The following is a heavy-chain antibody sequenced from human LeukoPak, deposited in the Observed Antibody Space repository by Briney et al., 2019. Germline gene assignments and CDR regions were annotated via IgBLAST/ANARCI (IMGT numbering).Heavy chain of an antibody. Sequence: SETLSLTCTVSGGSISSSSYYWGWIRQPPGKGLERIGSIYYSGSTYYNPSLKSRVTISVDTSKNQFSLKLSSVTAADTAVYYCASRRGDFWSGYLNWFDPRGQGTLVTVSS. CDR1: GGSISSSSYY. D-gene: IGHD3-3*01. J-gene: IGHJ5*02. CDR2: IYYSGST. V-gene: IGHV4-39*01. CDR3: ASRRGDFWSGYLNWFDP.